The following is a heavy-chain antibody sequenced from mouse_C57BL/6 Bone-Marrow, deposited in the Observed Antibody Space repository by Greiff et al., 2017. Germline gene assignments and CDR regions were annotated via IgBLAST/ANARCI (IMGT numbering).Heavy chain of an antibody. V-gene: IGHV14-4*01. CDR1: GFNIKDDY. D-gene: IGHD2-5*01. J-gene: IGHJ3*01. Sequence: VQLQQSGAELVRPGASVKLSCTASGFNIKDDYMHWVKQRPEQGLEWIGWIDPENGDTEYASKFQGKAPITADTSSNTAYLQLSSLTSEDTAVYYCTTGGVSNLFAYWGQGTLVTVSA. CDR2: IDPENGDT. CDR3: TTGGVSNLFAY.